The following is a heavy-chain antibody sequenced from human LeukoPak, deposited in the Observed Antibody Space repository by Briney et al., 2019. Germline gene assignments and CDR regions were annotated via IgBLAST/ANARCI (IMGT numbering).Heavy chain of an antibody. CDR2: IYWDDDK. D-gene: IGHD4-11*01. Sequence: TLSLTCTVSGGSISSYYWSWIRQPPGKALEWLALIYWDDDKRYSPSLKSRLTVTKDTSKNQVVLTVTNMDPVDTATYYCAHRRQYSNYCFDYWGQGTLVTVSS. V-gene: IGHV2-5*08. CDR1: GGSISSYYW. CDR3: AHRRQYSNYCFDY. J-gene: IGHJ4*01.